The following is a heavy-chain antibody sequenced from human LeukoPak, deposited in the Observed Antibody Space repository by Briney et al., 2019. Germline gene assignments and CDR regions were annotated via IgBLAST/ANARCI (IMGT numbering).Heavy chain of an antibody. V-gene: IGHV3-7*03. CDR1: GFTFSNYW. J-gene: IGHJ4*02. Sequence: GSLRLPCAASGFTFSNYWMSCVRQGPGEGLEWVANINQRGSEKYYVDSVKGRFTISRDNAKNSLDLQMNSLRVEDTAIYYCARLVVPPGNRGWYYEYWGQGTLVTVSS. CDR2: INQRGSEK. D-gene: IGHD2-2*01. CDR3: ARLVVPPGNRGWYYEY.